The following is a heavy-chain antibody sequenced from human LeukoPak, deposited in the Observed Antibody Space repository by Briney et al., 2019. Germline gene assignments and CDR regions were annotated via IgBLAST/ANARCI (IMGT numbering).Heavy chain of an antibody. J-gene: IGHJ4*02. D-gene: IGHD3-10*01. CDR2: IYSGGST. CDR1: GFTFSSYS. Sequence: GGSLRLSCAASGFTFSSYSMSWVRQAPGKGLEWVSVIYSGGSTYYADSVKGRFTISRDNSKNTLYLQMNSLRAEDTAVYFCATGERMVRGDGVDYWGQGTLVTVSS. CDR3: ATGERMVRGDGVDY. V-gene: IGHV3-66*01.